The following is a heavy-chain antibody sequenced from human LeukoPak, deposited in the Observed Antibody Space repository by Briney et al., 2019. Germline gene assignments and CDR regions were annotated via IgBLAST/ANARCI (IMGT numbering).Heavy chain of an antibody. Sequence: GASVKVSCKASGYTFTSYAMNWVRQAPGQGLEYMGWINPNTGGTHYAQNFQGRVTMTRDTSISTAYMDLSGLRSDDTAIYYCAKVIEGAVAFDYWGQGTLVTVSS. CDR3: AKVIEGAVAFDY. J-gene: IGHJ4*02. CDR2: INPNTGGT. CDR1: GYTFTSYA. D-gene: IGHD6-19*01. V-gene: IGHV1-2*02.